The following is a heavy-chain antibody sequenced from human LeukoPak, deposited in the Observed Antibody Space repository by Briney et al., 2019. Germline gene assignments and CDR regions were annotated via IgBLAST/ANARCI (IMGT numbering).Heavy chain of an antibody. CDR2: ISGSGGST. CDR1: GFTFSSYA. V-gene: IGHV3-23*01. CDR3: AKESYDSSGYYVGY. Sequence: RSGGSLRLSCAASGFTFSSYAMSWVRQAPGKGLEWVSAISGSGGSTYYADSVKGRFTISRDNSKYTLYLQMNSLRAEDTAVYYCAKESYDSSGYYVGYWGQGTLVTVSS. J-gene: IGHJ4*02. D-gene: IGHD3-22*01.